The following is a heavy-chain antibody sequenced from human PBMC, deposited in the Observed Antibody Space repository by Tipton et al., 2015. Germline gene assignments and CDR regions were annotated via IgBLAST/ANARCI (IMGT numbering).Heavy chain of an antibody. CDR2: ISGSDGNT. Sequence: SLRLSCAASGFTLRSYAMSWVRQAPGKGLERVSGISGSDGNTYYADSVKGRFTMSRDNSKNTLYLQMNSLRAEDTALYYCAKDQGYCSSKNCPFDYWGQGPLVPVSS. CDR1: GFTLRSYA. J-gene: IGHJ4*02. CDR3: AKDQGYCSSKNCPFDY. V-gene: IGHV3-23*01. D-gene: IGHD2-2*01.